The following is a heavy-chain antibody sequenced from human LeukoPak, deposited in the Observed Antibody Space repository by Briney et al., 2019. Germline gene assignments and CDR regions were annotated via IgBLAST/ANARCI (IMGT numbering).Heavy chain of an antibody. CDR2: ISTYNGNT. CDR1: GYTFTSYG. CDR3: ARDPGDSSGYYNWFDP. Sequence: ASVKVSCKASGYTFTSYGISWVRQAPGQGLEWMGWISTYNGNTNYVRKLQGRVTMTTDTSTSTAYMELRSLRSDDTAVYYCARDPGDSSGYYNWFDPWGQGTLVTVSS. D-gene: IGHD3-22*01. V-gene: IGHV1-18*01. J-gene: IGHJ5*02.